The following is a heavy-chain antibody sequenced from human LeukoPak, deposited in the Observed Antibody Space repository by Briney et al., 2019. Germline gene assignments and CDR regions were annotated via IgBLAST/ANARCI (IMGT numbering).Heavy chain of an antibody. J-gene: IGHJ4*02. CDR1: GYSINSGHY. D-gene: IGHD6-6*01. CDR2: IYRSGST. Sequence: SETLSLTCTVSGYSINSGHYWGWIRQPPGKGLEWIAIIYRSGSTYYNPSLKSRVTISVDTSKNQFSLKLSSVTAADTAVYYCARLGEYSSSHPFDHWGQGTLVTVSS. CDR3: ARLGEYSSSHPFDH. V-gene: IGHV4-38-2*02.